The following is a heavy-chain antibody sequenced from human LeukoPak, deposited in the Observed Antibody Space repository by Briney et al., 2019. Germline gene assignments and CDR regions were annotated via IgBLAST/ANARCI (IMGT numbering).Heavy chain of an antibody. J-gene: IGHJ4*02. D-gene: IGHD4-17*01. V-gene: IGHV3-23*01. CDR1: GFTFSSYA. CDR3: AKNSLRNSDY. Sequence: GGSLRLSCAASGFTFSSYAMSWVRQAPGKGLEWVSVISGSGGTTYYADSVKGRFTISRDNSKNTLDLQMNSLRVEDTAVYYCAKNSLRNSDYWGQGTLVTVPS. CDR2: ISGSGGTT.